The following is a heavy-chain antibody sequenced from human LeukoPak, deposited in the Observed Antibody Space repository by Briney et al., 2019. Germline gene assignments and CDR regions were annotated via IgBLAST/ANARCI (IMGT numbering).Heavy chain of an antibody. CDR3: ARDLEATHYYYYYYMDV. CDR1: GYAFTGYY. J-gene: IGHJ6*03. CDR2: INPNSGGT. V-gene: IGHV1-2*02. Sequence: GASVKVSCKASGYAFTGYYMHWVRQAPGQGLEWMGWINPNSGGTNYAQKFQGRVTMTRDTSISTAYMELSRLRSDDTAVYYCARDLEATHYYYYYYMDVWGKGTTVTVSS.